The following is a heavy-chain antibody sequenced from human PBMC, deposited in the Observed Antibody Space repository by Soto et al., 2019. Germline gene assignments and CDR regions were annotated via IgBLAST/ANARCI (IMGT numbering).Heavy chain of an antibody. V-gene: IGHV1-24*01. J-gene: IGHJ4*02. D-gene: IGHD2-2*01. Sequence: GASVKVSCKVSGYTLTELSMHWVRQAPGKGLEWMGGFDPEDGETIYAQKFQGRVTMTEDTSTDTAYMELSSLRSEDTAVYYCATGVVVLPAANHYDYWGQGILVTVSS. CDR2: FDPEDGET. CDR1: GYTLTELS. CDR3: ATGVVVLPAANHYDY.